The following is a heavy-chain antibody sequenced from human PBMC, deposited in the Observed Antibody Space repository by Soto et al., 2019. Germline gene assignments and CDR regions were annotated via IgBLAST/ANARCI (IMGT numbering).Heavy chain of an antibody. CDR1: GFTVSHYW. J-gene: IGHJ4*02. CDR3: TRDENGVGPTQDY. CDR2: INNDGTRT. V-gene: IGHV3-74*01. D-gene: IGHD1-26*01. Sequence: EMQLVESGGGLVQPGGSLRLSCAASGFTVSHYWMHWVRQVPGKGLVWVSRINNDGTRTFYADSVKGRFTVSRDNAKNTLYLQMNSLRAEDTALYYCTRDENGVGPTQDYWGQGTLVTVSS.